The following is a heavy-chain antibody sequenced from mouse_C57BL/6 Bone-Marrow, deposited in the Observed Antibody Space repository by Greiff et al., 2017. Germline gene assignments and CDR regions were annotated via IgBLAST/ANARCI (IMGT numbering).Heavy chain of an antibody. D-gene: IGHD2-4*01. CDR2: IDPSDSYT. V-gene: IGHV1-50*01. Sequence: QVQLQQPGAELVKPGASVKLSCKASGYTFTSYWMQWVKQRPGQGLEWIGEIDPSDSYTNYNQNFNGKATLTVDTSSSKAYMQLSSLTSEDSAVYYCARGGVYYDYDDWFAYWGQGTLVTVSA. CDR3: ARGGVYYDYDDWFAY. J-gene: IGHJ3*01. CDR1: GYTFTSYW.